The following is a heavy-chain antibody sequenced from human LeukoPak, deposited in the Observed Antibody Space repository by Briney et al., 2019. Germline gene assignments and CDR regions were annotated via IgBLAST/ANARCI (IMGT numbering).Heavy chain of an antibody. V-gene: IGHV1-18*01. CDR3: ARVLGESWIQLWQTDYYFDY. CDR2: ISAYNGNT. Sequence: ASVKVSCKASGYTFTSYGISWVRQAPGQGLEWMGWISAYNGNTNYAQKLQGRVTMTTDTSTSTAYMELRSLRSDDTAVYYCARVLGESWIQLWQTDYYFDYWGQGTPVTVSS. D-gene: IGHD5-18*01. J-gene: IGHJ4*02. CDR1: GYTFTSYG.